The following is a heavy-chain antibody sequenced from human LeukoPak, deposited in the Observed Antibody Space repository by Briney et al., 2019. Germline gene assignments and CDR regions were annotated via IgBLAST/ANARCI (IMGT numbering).Heavy chain of an antibody. CDR2: IKQDGREK. D-gene: IGHD5-24*01. J-gene: IGHJ4*02. CDR3: ARETEMANLDY. CDR1: GFTFSSYW. V-gene: IGHV3-7*04. Sequence: PGGSLRLSCTASGFTFSSYWMNWVRQAPGKGLEWVANIKQDGREKYYVDSVKGRFTIPRDNAKKSLYLQMNSLRAEDTAVYYCARETEMANLDYWGQGTLVTVSS.